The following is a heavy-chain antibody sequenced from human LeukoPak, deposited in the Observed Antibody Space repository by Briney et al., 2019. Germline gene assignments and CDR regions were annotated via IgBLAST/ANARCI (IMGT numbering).Heavy chain of an antibody. J-gene: IGHJ3*02. CDR3: VSELPTLGAFDI. V-gene: IGHV3-23*01. CDR2: ITVRGLTT. CDR1: GFTFSNYA. Sequence: PGGSLRLSCAASGFTFSNYALSWVRQAPRKGLEWVSAITVRGLTTYYADSVRGRFTISRDNSKSTLYLQMNSLRAEDTAVYYCVSELPTLGAFDIWGQGTMVTVSS. D-gene: IGHD1-7*01.